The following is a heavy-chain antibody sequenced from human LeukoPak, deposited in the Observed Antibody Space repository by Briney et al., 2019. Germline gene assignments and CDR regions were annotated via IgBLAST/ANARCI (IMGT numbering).Heavy chain of an antibody. J-gene: IGHJ4*02. Sequence: SETLSLTCTVSGGSISSYYWSWIRQPPGKGREWIGYIYYSGSTNYNPSLKSRVTISVDTSKNQFSLKLSSVTAADTAVYYCARVSIVGATFDYWGQGTLVTVSS. CDR2: IYYSGST. CDR3: ARVSIVGATFDY. CDR1: GGSISSYY. D-gene: IGHD1-26*01. V-gene: IGHV4-59*01.